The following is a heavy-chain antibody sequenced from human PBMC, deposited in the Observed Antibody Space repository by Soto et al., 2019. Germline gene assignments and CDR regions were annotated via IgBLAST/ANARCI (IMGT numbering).Heavy chain of an antibody. J-gene: IGHJ4*02. CDR3: ARRARDGRNSPIDF. V-gene: IGHV3-23*01. Sequence: EVQLSESGGGLVQPGGSLRLSCAASGFTFSSHAMNWVRQAPGKGLDWVSDVNGCGDETYYGDSVKGRFTTSRDNSKSMSFLQLNSLRGDDTAVYYCARRARDGRNSPIDFWGQGTLVTVSS. D-gene: IGHD1-1*01. CDR2: VNGCGDET. CDR1: GFTFSSHA.